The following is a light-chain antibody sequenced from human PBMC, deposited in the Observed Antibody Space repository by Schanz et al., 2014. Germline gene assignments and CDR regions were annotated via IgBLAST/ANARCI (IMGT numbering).Light chain of an antibody. V-gene: IGKV3D-20*02. Sequence: EIVLTQSPDTLSLSPGERATLSCKASQSVNGRFFAWYQQKPGQAPRLLIYDAAIRATGIPARFSGSASGTDFTLTISRLEPEDFAVYYCQQYRDWREYTFGQGTKVEI. CDR3: QQYRDWREYT. CDR2: DAA. J-gene: IGKJ2*01. CDR1: QSVNGRF.